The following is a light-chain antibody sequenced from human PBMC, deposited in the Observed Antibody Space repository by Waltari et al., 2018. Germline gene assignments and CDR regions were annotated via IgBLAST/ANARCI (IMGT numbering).Light chain of an antibody. CDR3: QQDYSYPHT. J-gene: IGKJ2*01. CDR2: EAS. V-gene: IGKV1-6*01. Sequence: AVQMTQSPSSLSASVGDRVTITCRASQDIINDLGWFQQKPGKAPKLLIYEASILSSGVPSRFSGSGSGTYFTLTISSLEPDDSATYYCQQDYSYPHTFGQGTKLEI. CDR1: QDIIND.